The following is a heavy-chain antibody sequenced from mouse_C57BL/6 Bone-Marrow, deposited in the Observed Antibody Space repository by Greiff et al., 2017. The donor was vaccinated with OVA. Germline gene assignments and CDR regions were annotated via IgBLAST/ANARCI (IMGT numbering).Heavy chain of an antibody. CDR1: GYTFTSYW. CDR2: INPSNGGT. D-gene: IGHD1-1*01. V-gene: IGHV1-53*01. CDR3: ARSYYYGSILYYAMDY. Sequence: QVQLQQPGTELVKPGASVKLSCKASGYTFTSYWMHWVKQRPGQGLEWIGNINPSNGGTNYNEKFKSKATLTVDKSSSTAYMQLSSLTSEDSAVYYCARSYYYGSILYYAMDYWGQGTSVTVSA. J-gene: IGHJ4*01.